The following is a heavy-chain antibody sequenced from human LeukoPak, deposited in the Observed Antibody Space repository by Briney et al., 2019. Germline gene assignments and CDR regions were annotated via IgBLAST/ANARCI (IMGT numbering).Heavy chain of an antibody. V-gene: IGHV3-23*01. CDR1: GFTFSSYA. CDR2: ISGSGGST. Sequence: GGSLRLSCAASGFTFSSYAMSWVRQAPGKGLEWVSAISGSGGSTYYADSVKGRFTISRDNSKNTLYLQMNSLRAEDTAVYYCVTWAVRAYSSSWIDYWGQGTLVTVSS. J-gene: IGHJ4*02. CDR3: VTWAVRAYSSSWIDY. D-gene: IGHD6-13*01.